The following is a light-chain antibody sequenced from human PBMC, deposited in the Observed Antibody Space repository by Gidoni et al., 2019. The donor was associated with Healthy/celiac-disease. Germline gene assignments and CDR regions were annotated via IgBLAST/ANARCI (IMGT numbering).Light chain of an antibody. V-gene: IGKV1-39*01. CDR3: QQGYSTPNT. CDR2: AAS. J-gene: IGKJ5*01. Sequence: DIQMTQSPSSLSASVGDRVTITCRASQSISSHLNWYQQKPGKAPKLLIYAASSLQSGVPSRFSGSGSGTDFTLTISSLQPEDFATYYCQQGYSTPNTFGQGTRLEIK. CDR1: QSISSH.